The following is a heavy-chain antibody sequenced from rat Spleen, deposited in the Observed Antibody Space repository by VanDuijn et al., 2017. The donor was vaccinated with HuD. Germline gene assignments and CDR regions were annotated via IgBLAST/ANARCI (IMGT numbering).Heavy chain of an antibody. CDR1: GFTFSDYY. CDR2: ISYDGSST. Sequence: EVQLVESGGGLVQPGRSLKLSCAASGFTFSDYYMAWVRQAPTKGLEWVATISYDGSSTYYRDSVKGRFTISRDNAKSTLYLQMDSLRSEDTATYYCARQTFDYWGQGVMVTVSS. J-gene: IGHJ2*01. CDR3: ARQTFDY. V-gene: IGHV5-7*01.